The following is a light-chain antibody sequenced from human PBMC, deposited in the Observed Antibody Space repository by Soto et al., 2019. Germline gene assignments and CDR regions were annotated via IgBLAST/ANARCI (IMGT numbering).Light chain of an antibody. Sequence: ENVLTQSPGTLSLSPGERATLSCRASQTVSSYLTWYQQRPGQAPRLLIYGASKRATGIPDRFSGSGSGTDFTLTISRLEPEDFALYYCQQYGTSTINFGQGTRLE. CDR3: QQYGTSTIN. CDR1: QTVSSY. CDR2: GAS. J-gene: IGKJ5*01. V-gene: IGKV3-20*01.